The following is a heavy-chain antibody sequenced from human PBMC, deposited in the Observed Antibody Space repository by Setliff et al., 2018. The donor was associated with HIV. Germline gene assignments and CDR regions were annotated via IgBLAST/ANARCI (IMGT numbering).Heavy chain of an antibody. CDR3: GRARSSWYNTSPYYFDS. CDR1: GVSVRGGDH. D-gene: IGHD1-20*01. CDR2: FSYIDEPYINYLE. Sequence: PSETLSLTCTVSGVSVRGGDHWSWIRQPPGKGLEWIGYFSYIDEPYINYLEYFNSSLKNRLAITLDKPRNQFSLKLTSVTAADTAVYYCGRARSSWYNTSPYYFDSWGQGTLVTVSS. J-gene: IGHJ4*02. V-gene: IGHV4-30-4*08.